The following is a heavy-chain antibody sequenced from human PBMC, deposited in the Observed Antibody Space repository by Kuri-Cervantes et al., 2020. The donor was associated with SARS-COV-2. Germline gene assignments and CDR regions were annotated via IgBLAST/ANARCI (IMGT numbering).Heavy chain of an antibody. Sequence: SETLSLTCTVSGGSISSSSYYWGWIRQPPGKGLEWIGSIYYSGSTYYNPSLKSRVIISVDTSKNQFSLKLSSVTAAETAVYYCARHPKQLVRGSKNWFDPWGQGTLVTVSS. CDR3: ARHPKQLVRGSKNWFDP. D-gene: IGHD6-13*01. CDR1: GGSISSSSYY. V-gene: IGHV4-39*01. J-gene: IGHJ5*02. CDR2: IYYSGST.